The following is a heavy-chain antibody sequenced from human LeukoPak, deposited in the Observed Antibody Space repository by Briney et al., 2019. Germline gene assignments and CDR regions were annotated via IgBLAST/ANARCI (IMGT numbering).Heavy chain of an antibody. Sequence: GGSLRLSCGVSGFTFTSYWMNWVRQAPGKGLEWVASISMNGGEKSYVDSVEGRFTISRDNAKNSLYLQLSSLRAEDAAVYYCARDGAAAGLYFDLWGQGTLVTVSS. D-gene: IGHD6-13*01. V-gene: IGHV3-7*01. CDR3: ARDGAAAGLYFDL. CDR2: ISMNGGEK. CDR1: GFTFTSYW. J-gene: IGHJ4*01.